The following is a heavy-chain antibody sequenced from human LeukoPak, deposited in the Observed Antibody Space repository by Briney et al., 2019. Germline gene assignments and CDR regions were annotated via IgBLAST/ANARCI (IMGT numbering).Heavy chain of an antibody. D-gene: IGHD6-19*01. Sequence: GGSLRLSCAASGFTFSTYAVSWVRPAPGKGLEWVSGISVKYNRTYYADSVEGRFTISRDISKNTLYLQMNSLNAEDTAVYYCARDLYTVPGACDKWGQGTLVTVSS. V-gene: IGHV3-23*01. J-gene: IGHJ4*02. CDR1: GFTFSTYA. CDR3: ARDLYTVPGACDK. CDR2: ISVKYNRT.